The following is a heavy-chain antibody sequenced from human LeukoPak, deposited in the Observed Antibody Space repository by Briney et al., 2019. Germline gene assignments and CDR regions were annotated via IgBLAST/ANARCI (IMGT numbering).Heavy chain of an antibody. CDR3: ARADGSSSIDYYHLDV. CDR1: GYTFTSYD. Sequence: ASVKVSCRASGYTFTSYDINWVRQATGQGLEWMGWMNPNRGNTGYAQKFQGRVTITRNTSISTAYMELSSLRSEDTAIYYCARADGSSSIDYYHLDVWGKGTTVTVSS. CDR2: MNPNRGNT. J-gene: IGHJ6*03. D-gene: IGHD6-6*01. V-gene: IGHV1-8*03.